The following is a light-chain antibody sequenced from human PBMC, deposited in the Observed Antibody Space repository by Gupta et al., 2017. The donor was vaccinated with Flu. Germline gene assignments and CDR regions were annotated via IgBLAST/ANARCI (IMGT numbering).Light chain of an antibody. CDR2: EFS. V-gene: IGLV2-14*01. J-gene: IGLJ3*02. Sequence: SALTQPASVSGSPGQSITISCTGPSSDVGGYNYVSWYQQHPGKAPKLMIYEFSNRPSGVSNRVSGSKSGNTASLTISVLQAEDEADYYCSSYTSSSTLEGVFGGGTKLTVL. CDR3: SSYTSSSTLEGV. CDR1: SSDVGGYNY.